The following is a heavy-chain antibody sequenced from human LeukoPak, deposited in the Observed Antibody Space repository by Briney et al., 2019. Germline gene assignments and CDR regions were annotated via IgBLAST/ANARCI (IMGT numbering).Heavy chain of an antibody. V-gene: IGHV3-15*01. CDR2: IKTKSDGGTA. CDR3: AHRDKTTVRVDY. D-gene: IGHD4-17*01. J-gene: IGHJ4*02. CDR1: GFSFRNAS. Sequence: KPGGSLRLSCAASGFSFRNASMSWVRQAPGKGLEWVGRIKTKSDGGTADYAAPVKGRFTISRDGSKNTLYLQMNSLTAEDTAVYFCAHRDKTTVRVDYWGQGTLVTVSS.